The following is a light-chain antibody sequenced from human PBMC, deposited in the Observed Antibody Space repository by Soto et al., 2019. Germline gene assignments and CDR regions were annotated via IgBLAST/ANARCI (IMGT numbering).Light chain of an antibody. J-gene: IGKJ1*01. CDR1: QSVSSSY. V-gene: IGKV3-20*01. Sequence: EIVLTQSPGTLSLSPGERATLSCRASQSVSSSYLAWYQQKPGQAPRLLIYGASSRATGIPDRFSGSGYGTDFTLTISRLEPEDFAVYYCQQYGSSPWTFGQGTKVAIK. CDR3: QQYGSSPWT. CDR2: GAS.